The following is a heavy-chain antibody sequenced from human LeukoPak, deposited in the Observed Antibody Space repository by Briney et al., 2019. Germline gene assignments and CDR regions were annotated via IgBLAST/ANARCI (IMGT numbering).Heavy chain of an antibody. J-gene: IGHJ4*02. CDR3: ARHGKYYDFWSGYYEP. CDR1: GGSISSYY. CDR2: IYTSGST. Sequence: SGTLSLTCTVSGGSISSYYWSWIRQPPGKGLEWIGYIYTSGSTNYNPSLKSRVTISVDTSKNQFSLKLSSVTAADTAVYYCARHGKYYDFWSGYYEPWGQGTLVTVSS. V-gene: IGHV4-4*09. D-gene: IGHD3-3*01.